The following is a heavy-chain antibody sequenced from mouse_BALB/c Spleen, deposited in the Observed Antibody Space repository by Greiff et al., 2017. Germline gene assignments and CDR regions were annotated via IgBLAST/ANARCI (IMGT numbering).Heavy chain of an antibody. J-gene: IGHJ4*01. V-gene: IGHV3-8*02. CDR2: ISYSGST. CDR3: ARCGSSPYAMDY. CDR1: GDSITSGY. D-gene: IGHD1-1*01. Sequence: VQLKQSGPSLVKPSQTLSLTCSVTGDSITSGYWNWIRKFPGNKLEYMGYISYSGSTYYNPSLKSRISITRDTSKNQYYLQLNSVTTEDTATYCCARCGSSPYAMDYWGQGTSVTVSS.